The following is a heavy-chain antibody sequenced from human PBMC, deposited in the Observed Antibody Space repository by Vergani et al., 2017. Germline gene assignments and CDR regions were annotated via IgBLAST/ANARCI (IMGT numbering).Heavy chain of an antibody. Sequence: EVQLLESGGGLVQPGGSLRLSCAASGFTFSSYAMSWVRQAPGKGLEWVSAISGSGGSTYYADSVKGRFTISRDNSKNTLYLQMNSLRAEDTAVYYCAKGPYYDLWSGYSTRPDFDYWGQGTLVTVSS. CDR2: ISGSGGST. J-gene: IGHJ4*02. D-gene: IGHD3-3*01. CDR1: GFTFSSYA. V-gene: IGHV3-23*01. CDR3: AKGPYYDLWSGYSTRPDFDY.